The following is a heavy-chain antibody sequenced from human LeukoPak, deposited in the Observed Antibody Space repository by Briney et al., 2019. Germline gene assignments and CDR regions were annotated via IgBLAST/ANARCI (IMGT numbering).Heavy chain of an antibody. CDR2: ISGSGGST. J-gene: IGHJ4*02. CDR3: AKDNVLRYFDWLSN. CDR1: GCTFSSYA. D-gene: IGHD3-9*01. V-gene: IGHV3-23*01. Sequence: PGGSLRLSCADSGCTFSSYAMSWVRQAPGKGLEWVSAISGSGGSTYYADSVKGRFTISRDNSKNTLYLQMNSLRAEDTAVYYCAKDNVLRYFDWLSNWGQGTLVTVSS.